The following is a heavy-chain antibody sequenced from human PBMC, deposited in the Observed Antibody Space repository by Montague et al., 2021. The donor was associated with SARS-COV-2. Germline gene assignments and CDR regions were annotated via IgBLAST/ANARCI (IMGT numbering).Heavy chain of an antibody. CDR3: ARVATSDVVSVMWFWFDV. CDR1: GASISTYY. CDR2: IHNSGNT. J-gene: IGHJ6*02. D-gene: IGHD2-21*01. Sequence: SETLSLTCSVSGASISTYYWSWIRQPPGKGLEYIGHIHNSGNTNYSPTLKSRVTISLDTSKNQFSLNLRSVTTADTAVYYCARVATSDVVSVMWFWFDVWGQGTSVTVSS. V-gene: IGHV4-59*01.